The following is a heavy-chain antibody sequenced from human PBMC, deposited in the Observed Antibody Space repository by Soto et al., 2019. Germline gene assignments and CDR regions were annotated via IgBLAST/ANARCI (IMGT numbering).Heavy chain of an antibody. V-gene: IGHV4-31*03. CDR3: ARVVGSSWYFYFDY. D-gene: IGHD6-13*01. CDR1: GDSIGGVGY. J-gene: IGHJ4*02. Sequence: SETLSLTCTVSGDSIGGVGYWSWIRQFPGRGLEWIGYIYYSGSTYYNPSLKSRVTISVDTSKNQFSLKLSSVTAADTAVYYCARVVGSSWYFYFDYWGQGTLVTVSS. CDR2: IYYSGST.